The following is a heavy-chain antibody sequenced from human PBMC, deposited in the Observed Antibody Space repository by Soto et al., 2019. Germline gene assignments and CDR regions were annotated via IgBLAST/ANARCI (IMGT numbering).Heavy chain of an antibody. D-gene: IGHD3-10*01. V-gene: IGHV3-23*01. CDR3: AKERLPSSGSYYTLFDY. CDR2: ISGSGGGT. CDR1: GFTFSNYA. J-gene: IGHJ4*02. Sequence: PGGSLRLSCAASGFTFSNYALNWVRQAPGKGLEWVSAISGSGGGTYYADSVKGRFTISIDNSKNTLYLQMNSLRAEDTAVYYCAKERLPSSGSYYTLFDYWGQGTLVTVSS.